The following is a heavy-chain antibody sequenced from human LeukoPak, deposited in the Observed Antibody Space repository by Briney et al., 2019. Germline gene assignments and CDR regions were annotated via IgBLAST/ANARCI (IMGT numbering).Heavy chain of an antibody. J-gene: IGHJ6*03. CDR1: GYTFTSYD. CDR2: MNPNSGNT. D-gene: IGHD3-9*01. CDR3: ARVDYDILTGYYYMDV. V-gene: IGHV1-8*03. Sequence: ASVKVSCKASGYTFTSYDINWVRQATGQGLEWMGWMNPNSGNTGYAQKFQGRVTITRNTSISTAYMELGSLRSEDTAVYYCARVDYDILTGYYYMDVWGKGTTVTVSS.